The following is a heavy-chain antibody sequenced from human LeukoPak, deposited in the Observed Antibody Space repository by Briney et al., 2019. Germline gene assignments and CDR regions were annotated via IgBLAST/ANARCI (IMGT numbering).Heavy chain of an antibody. J-gene: IGHJ6*03. CDR2: IIPIFGTT. CDR1: GGTFSSYA. D-gene: IGHD3-10*01. Sequence: GASVKVSCKASGGTFSSYAISWVRQAPGQGLEWMGGIIPIFGTTNYAQKFQGRVTITADESTSTAYMELSSLRSEDTAVYYCARDLRSPPIRRVISAYYYYMDVWGKGTTVTISS. V-gene: IGHV1-69*13. CDR3: ARDLRSPPIRRVISAYYYYMDV.